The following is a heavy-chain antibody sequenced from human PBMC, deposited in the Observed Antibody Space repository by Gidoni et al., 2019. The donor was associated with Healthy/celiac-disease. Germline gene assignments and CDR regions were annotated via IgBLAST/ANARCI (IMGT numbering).Heavy chain of an antibody. D-gene: IGHD2-15*01. J-gene: IGHJ4*02. V-gene: IGHV3-23*01. Sequence: EVQLLESGGGLVPPGGSLRLCCAASGFTFSSYAVRGVRQAPGKGLEWVSAISGSGGSTYYADSVKGRFTISRDNSKNTLYLQMNSLRAEDTAVYYCANLRMVFDYWGQGTLVTVSS. CDR3: ANLRMVFDY. CDR2: ISGSGGST. CDR1: GFTFSSYA.